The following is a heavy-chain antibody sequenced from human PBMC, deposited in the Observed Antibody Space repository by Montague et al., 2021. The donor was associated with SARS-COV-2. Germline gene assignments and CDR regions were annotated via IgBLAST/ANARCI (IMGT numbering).Heavy chain of an antibody. V-gene: IGHV2-70*11. CDR2: IDWDDDK. CDR1: GFSLSTSGMC. CDR3: ARIRASIAAPDS. D-gene: IGHD6-13*01. Sequence: PALVKPTQTLTLTCTFSGFSLSTSGMCVSWIRQPPGKALEWLARIDWDDDKYHSTSLKTRLTISKDTSKNQVVLTMTNMDPVDTATYYCARIRASIAAPDSWGQGTLATVSS. J-gene: IGHJ5*01.